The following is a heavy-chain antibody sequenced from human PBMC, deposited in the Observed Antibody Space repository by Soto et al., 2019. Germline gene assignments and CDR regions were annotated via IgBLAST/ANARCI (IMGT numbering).Heavy chain of an antibody. D-gene: IGHD5-18*01. CDR1: GFPFSSYW. J-gene: IGHJ1*01. Sequence: EVQLVESGGGLVQPGESLTLSCAASGFPFSSYWMHWVRQAPGKGLVWVSRIKSDGSGTYSADSVQDRSTISRDNARNTLYPQMNSLSVEDTAVYFGAWGDGDRYAGNGYLVRHWGQGTLVTVSS. CDR2: IKSDGSGT. CDR3: AWGDGDRYAGNGYLVRH. V-gene: IGHV3-74*01.